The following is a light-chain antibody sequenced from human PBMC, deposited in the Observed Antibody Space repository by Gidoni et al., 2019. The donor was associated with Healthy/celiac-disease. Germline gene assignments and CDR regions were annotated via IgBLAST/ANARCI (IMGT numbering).Light chain of an antibody. CDR3: QQYDNLLLT. CDR1: QDISNY. V-gene: IGKV1-33*01. J-gene: IGKJ4*01. CDR2: DAS. Sequence: DIQMTQSPSSLSASVGDRVTITCQASQDISNYLNWYQQKPGKAPKLLIYDASNLETGVPSRFSGSGSGTDFTFTISSLHPEDIATDYCQQYDNLLLTFGGGTKVEIK.